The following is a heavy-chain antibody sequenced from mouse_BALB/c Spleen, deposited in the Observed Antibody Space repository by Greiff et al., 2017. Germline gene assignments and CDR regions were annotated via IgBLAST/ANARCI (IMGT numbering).Heavy chain of an antibody. CDR3: TLRDGEAY. V-gene: IGHV6-6*02. D-gene: IGHD3-3*01. CDR1: GFTFSNYW. Sequence: EVKLLESGGGLVQPGGSMKLSCVASGFTFSNYWMNWVRQSPEKGLEWVAEIRLKSNNYATHYAESVKGRFTISRDDSKSSVYLQMNNLRAEDTGIYYCTLRDGEAYWGQGTLVTVSA. CDR2: IRLKSNNYAT. J-gene: IGHJ3*01.